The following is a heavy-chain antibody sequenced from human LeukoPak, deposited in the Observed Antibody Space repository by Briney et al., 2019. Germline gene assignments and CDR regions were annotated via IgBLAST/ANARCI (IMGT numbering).Heavy chain of an antibody. Sequence: PGGSLRLSCAASGFTFSSYWMHWVRQAPGKGLVWVSRINSDGSSTSYADSVKGRFTISRDNAKNTLYLQMNSLRAEDTAVYYCARAGNYYDSSGYPYAFDIWGQGTMVTVSS. CDR3: ARAGNYYDSSGYPYAFDI. CDR1: GFTFSSYW. CDR2: INSDGSST. D-gene: IGHD3-22*01. J-gene: IGHJ3*02. V-gene: IGHV3-74*01.